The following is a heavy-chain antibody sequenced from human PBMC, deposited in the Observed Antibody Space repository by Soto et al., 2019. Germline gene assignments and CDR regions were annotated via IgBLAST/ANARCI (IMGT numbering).Heavy chain of an antibody. CDR2: IYHSGST. V-gene: IGHV4-4*02. CDR3: ARVGGIAAAGTIVN. Sequence: PSETLSLTCAVSGVSISTNDWWSWLRQPPGKGLEWIGEIYHSGSTNYNPSLKSRVAISIDNSNNQFSLKLNSVTAADTAEYYCARVGGIAAAGTIVNWGQGTLVTVS. CDR1: GVSISTNDW. J-gene: IGHJ4*02. D-gene: IGHD6-13*01.